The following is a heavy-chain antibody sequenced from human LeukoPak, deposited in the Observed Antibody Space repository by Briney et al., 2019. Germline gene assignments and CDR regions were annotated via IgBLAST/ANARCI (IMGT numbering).Heavy chain of an antibody. J-gene: IGHJ4*02. CDR1: GGSISSSSAY. CDR2: IYSKNT. Sequence: VRPSETLSLTCTVSGGSISSSSAYWGWIRQPPGKGLEWIGSIYSKNTYYNPSLKSRVTISADTSKNQFSLTLGSVSATDTAVYYCVSPRGFSYGYFDYWGQGTLVTVSS. D-gene: IGHD5-18*01. CDR3: VSPRGFSYGYFDY. V-gene: IGHV4-39*01.